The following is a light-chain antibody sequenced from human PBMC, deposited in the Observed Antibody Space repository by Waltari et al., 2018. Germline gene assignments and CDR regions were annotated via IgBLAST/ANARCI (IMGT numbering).Light chain of an antibody. CDR2: VAS. CDR3: HQYHVPPLT. CDR1: QSIRTY. V-gene: IGKV1-39*01. J-gene: IGKJ5*01. Sequence: DIQMTQSPSSLSASVGDRVTITCRASQSIRTYLNWYQQKPGKAPKLLIYVASTLQSGVPSRFSGSGSGTDFTLTISSLQAEDVAVYYCHQYHVPPLTFGQGTRLEIK.